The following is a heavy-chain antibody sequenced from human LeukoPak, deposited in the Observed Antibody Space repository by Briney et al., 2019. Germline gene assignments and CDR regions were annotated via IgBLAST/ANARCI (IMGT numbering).Heavy chain of an antibody. Sequence: GASVKVSCKASGGTFSSYAISWVRQAPGQGLEWMGGIIPIFGTANYAQKFQGRVTITADESTSTAYMELSSLRSEDTAVYYCARGVVVLAASWFDPWGQGTLVTVSS. CDR1: GGTFSSYA. V-gene: IGHV1-69*13. D-gene: IGHD2-15*01. CDR2: IIPIFGTA. J-gene: IGHJ5*02. CDR3: ARGVVVLAASWFDP.